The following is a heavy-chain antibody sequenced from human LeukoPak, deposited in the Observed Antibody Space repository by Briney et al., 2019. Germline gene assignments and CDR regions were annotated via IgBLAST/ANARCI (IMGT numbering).Heavy chain of an antibody. CDR3: ARIIGSRLYFDY. J-gene: IGHJ4*02. D-gene: IGHD3-10*01. CDR2: IDWDDDK. V-gene: IGHV2-70*11. Sequence: SGPTLLNPTQTLTLTCTFSGFSLSTRGMCVSWIRQPPGKALEWLARIDWDDDKCYSTSLKTRLTISKDTSKNQVVLTMTNMDPVDTATYYCARIIGSRLYFDYWGQGTLVTVSS. CDR1: GFSLSTRGMC.